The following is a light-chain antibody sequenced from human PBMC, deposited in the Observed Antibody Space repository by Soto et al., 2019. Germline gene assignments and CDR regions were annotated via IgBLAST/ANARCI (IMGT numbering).Light chain of an antibody. J-gene: IGLJ1*01. V-gene: IGLV2-23*01. Sequence: SVLTKPASVYGSPGQSITISCTGTSSDVGSYNLVSWYQQHPGKAPKLMIYEGSKRPSGVSNRFSGSKSGNTASLTISGLQAEDEADYYCCSYAGSSTPYVFGTGTKVTVL. CDR1: SSDVGSYNL. CDR3: CSYAGSSTPYV. CDR2: EGS.